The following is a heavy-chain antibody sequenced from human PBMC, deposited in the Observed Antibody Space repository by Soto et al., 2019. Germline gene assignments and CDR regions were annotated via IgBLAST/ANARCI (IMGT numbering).Heavy chain of an antibody. V-gene: IGHV3-73*01. D-gene: IGHD3-3*01. CDR2: IRSKPNNYAT. CDR1: GFTFSGSA. Sequence: EVQLVESGGGLVQPGGSLKLSCAASGFTFSGSAMHWVRQASGKGLEWVGRIRSKPNNYATAYGASVEGRFTISRDDSKNTAYLQMNSLNTEDTAVDYCSRQASDFWSGKPQYYMDVWGKGTTVTVSS. CDR3: SRQASDFWSGKPQYYMDV. J-gene: IGHJ6*03.